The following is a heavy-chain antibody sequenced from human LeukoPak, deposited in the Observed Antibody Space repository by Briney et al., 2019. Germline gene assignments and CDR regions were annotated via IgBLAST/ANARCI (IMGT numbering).Heavy chain of an antibody. V-gene: IGHV3-15*01. D-gene: IGHD6-6*01. J-gene: IGHJ4*02. CDR1: GFTVSSNY. CDR2: IKSKTDGGTT. CDR3: TTDVYSSSSDFDY. Sequence: PGGSLRLSCAASGFTVSSNYMSWVRQAPGKGLEWVGRIKSKTDGGTTDYAAPVKGRFTISRDDSKNTLYLQMNSLKTEDTAVYYCTTDVYSSSSDFDYWGQGTLVTVSS.